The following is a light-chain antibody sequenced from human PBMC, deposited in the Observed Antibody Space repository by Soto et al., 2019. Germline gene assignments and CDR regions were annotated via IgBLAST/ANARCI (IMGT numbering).Light chain of an antibody. CDR1: QSVTTN. J-gene: IGKJ2*01. Sequence: EMVMTQSTGTLSVSPGERATISLRVSQSVTTNLAWYQLKPVQAPRLLIYGTSTRAIGVPARFSGSGSGPEFTLTISSRRSQDFPIYYCQQYYNWPLFTFGQVTRLDIK. CDR2: GTS. V-gene: IGKV3-15*01. CDR3: QQYYNWPLFT.